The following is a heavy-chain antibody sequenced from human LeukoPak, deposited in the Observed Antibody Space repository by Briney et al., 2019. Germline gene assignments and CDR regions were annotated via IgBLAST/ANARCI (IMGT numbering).Heavy chain of an antibody. V-gene: IGHV5-51*01. CDR1: GYSFTNFW. Sequence: GESLKISRKGSGYSFTNFWIGWVRQMPGKGLEWMGIIYPGDSDTRYSPSFQGQVTISADKSISTAYLQWSSLKASDTAMYYCARLAVAGSSMYYFDYWGQGTLVTVSS. CDR2: IYPGDSDT. CDR3: ARLAVAGSSMYYFDY. D-gene: IGHD6-19*01. J-gene: IGHJ4*02.